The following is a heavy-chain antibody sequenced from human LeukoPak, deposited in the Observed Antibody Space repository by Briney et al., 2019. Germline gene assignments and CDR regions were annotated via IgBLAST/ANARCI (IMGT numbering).Heavy chain of an antibody. J-gene: IGHJ6*02. V-gene: IGHV3-30-3*01. Sequence: GGSLRLSCAASGFTFRSHAFHWVRQAPGKGLEWVAVISYDGSNKYYADSVKGRFTISRDNSKNTLYLQMNSLRAEDTAVYYCARVMSSGFYYYYGMDVWGQGTTVTVSS. D-gene: IGHD6-19*01. CDR1: GFTFRSHA. CDR2: ISYDGSNK. CDR3: ARVMSSGFYYYYGMDV.